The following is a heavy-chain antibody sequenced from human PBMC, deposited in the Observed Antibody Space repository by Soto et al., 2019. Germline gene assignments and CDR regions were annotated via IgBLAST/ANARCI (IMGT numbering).Heavy chain of an antibody. J-gene: IGHJ5*02. V-gene: IGHV4-38-2*01. CDR1: GYSISSGYY. CDR3: ARAGVVTAINWFDP. Sequence: SETLSLTCAVSGYSISSGYYWGWIWQPPGKGLEWIGSIYHSGSTYYNPSLKSRVTISVDTSKNQFSLKLSSVTAADTAVYYCARAGVVTAINWFDPWGQGTLVTVSS. D-gene: IGHD2-21*02. CDR2: IYHSGST.